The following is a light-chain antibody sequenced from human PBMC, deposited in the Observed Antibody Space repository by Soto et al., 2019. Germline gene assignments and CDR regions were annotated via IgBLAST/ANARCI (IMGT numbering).Light chain of an antibody. CDR3: QQYGSPPIT. CDR2: DES. Sequence: EIVLTQSPATLSLSPGERATLSCGASQSVGSGYLAWYQRKPGLAPRILIYDESTRATGIPDRFSGSGSGTDFTLTISSLEPEDFAVYFCQQYGSPPITFGQGTRLEI. V-gene: IGKV3D-20*01. CDR1: QSVGSGY. J-gene: IGKJ5*01.